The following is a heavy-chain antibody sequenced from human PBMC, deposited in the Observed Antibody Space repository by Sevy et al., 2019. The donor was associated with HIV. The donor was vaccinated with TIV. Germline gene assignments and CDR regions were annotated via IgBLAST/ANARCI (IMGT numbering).Heavy chain of an antibody. CDR2: IIPIFGTA. CDR3: ARARADYDYVWGSYRYDNWFDP. V-gene: IGHV1-69*06. Sequence: ASVKVSCKASGGTFSSYAISWVRQAPGQGLEWMGGIIPIFGTANYAQKFQGRVTITAAKSTSPAYMELSSLRSEDTAVYYCARARADYDYVWGSYRYDNWFDPWGQGTLVTVSS. CDR1: GGTFSSYA. D-gene: IGHD3-16*02. J-gene: IGHJ5*02.